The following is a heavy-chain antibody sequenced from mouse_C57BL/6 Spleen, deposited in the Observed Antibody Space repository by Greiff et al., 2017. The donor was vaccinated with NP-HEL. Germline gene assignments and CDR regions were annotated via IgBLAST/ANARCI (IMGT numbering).Heavy chain of an antibody. D-gene: IGHD1-1*01. CDR1: GYAFSSYW. V-gene: IGHV1-80*01. J-gene: IGHJ1*03. CDR3: ARSYYYGSSHEGYWYFDV. CDR2: IYPGDGDT. Sequence: VQLQQSGAELVKPGASVKISCKASGYAFSSYWMNWVKQRPGKGLEWIGQIYPGDGDTNYNGKFKGKATLTADKSSSTAYMQLSSLTSEDSAVYFCARSYYYGSSHEGYWYFDVWGTGTTVTVSS.